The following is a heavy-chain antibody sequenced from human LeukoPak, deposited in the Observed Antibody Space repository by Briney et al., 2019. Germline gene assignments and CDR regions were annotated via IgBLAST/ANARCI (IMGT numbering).Heavy chain of an antibody. D-gene: IGHD3-10*01. CDR1: GDSVSSNSAA. CDR3: ARDLGYGSSPNYYYYYGLDV. J-gene: IGHJ6*02. Sequence: SQTLSLTCAISGDSVSSNSAAWNWIRQSPSRGLEWLGRTYYRSKWYNDYAGSVKGRITIDPDTSKNQFSLQLNSVTPEDTAVYSCARDLGYGSSPNYYYYYGLDVWGQGTTVTVSS. V-gene: IGHV6-1*01. CDR2: TYYRSKWYN.